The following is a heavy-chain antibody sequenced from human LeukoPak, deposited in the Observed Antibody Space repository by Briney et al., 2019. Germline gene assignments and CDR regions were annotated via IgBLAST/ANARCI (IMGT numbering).Heavy chain of an antibody. D-gene: IGHD1-26*01. J-gene: IGHJ4*02. V-gene: IGHV1-18*01. CDR2: ISAYNGNT. CDR1: GGTFSSYA. Sequence: ASVKVSCKASGGTFSSYAISWVRQAPGQGLEWVGWISAYNGNTNYAQRLQGRVTMTTDTSTSTAYMELRSLRSDDTAVYYCARDQWELLGADYWGQGTLVTVSS. CDR3: ARDQWELLGADY.